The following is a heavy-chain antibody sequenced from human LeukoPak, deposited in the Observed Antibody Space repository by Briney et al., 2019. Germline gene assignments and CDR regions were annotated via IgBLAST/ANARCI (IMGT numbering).Heavy chain of an antibody. CDR2: IYLGDSDT. CDR3: ASRYSSSWGPRDAFDI. J-gene: IGHJ3*02. Sequence: GESLKISCKGSGYSFTSYWIGWVRQMPGKGLEWMGIIYLGDSDTRYSPSFQGQVTISADKSISTAYLQWSSLKASDTAMYYCASRYSSSWGPRDAFDIWGQGTMVTVS. V-gene: IGHV5-51*01. CDR1: GYSFTSYW. D-gene: IGHD6-13*01.